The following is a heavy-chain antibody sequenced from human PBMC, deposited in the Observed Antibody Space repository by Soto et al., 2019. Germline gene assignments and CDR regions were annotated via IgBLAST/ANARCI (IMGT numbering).Heavy chain of an antibody. J-gene: IGHJ4*02. V-gene: IGHV1-69*02. D-gene: IGHD3-10*01. CDR2: VNPILTMS. CDR1: GDTFNFYT. CDR3: ATSYGSGHRAFDY. Sequence: QVQLVQSGAEVRKPGSAVRVSCKASGDTFNFYTINWVRQAPGLGLEWMGRVNPILTMSNYARKFEGRVTXTXDXSTTTAYMELRSLRSDDTAIYYCATSYGSGHRAFDYWGQGALVTVSS.